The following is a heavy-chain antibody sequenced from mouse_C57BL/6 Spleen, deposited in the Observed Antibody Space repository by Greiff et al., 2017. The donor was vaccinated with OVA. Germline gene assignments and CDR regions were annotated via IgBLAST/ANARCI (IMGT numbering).Heavy chain of an antibody. CDR3: ARGGGNPIYWYFDV. CDR1: GYTFTSYW. J-gene: IGHJ1*03. V-gene: IGHV1-72*01. Sequence: QVQLQQPGAELVKPGASVKLSCKASGYTFTSYWMHWVKPRPGRGLEWIGRIDPNSGGTTYNETFKSKATLTVYKPSSTASMQLSSLTSEDSAVYYWARGGGNPIYWYFDVWGTGTTVTVSS. D-gene: IGHD2-1*01. CDR2: IDPNSGGT.